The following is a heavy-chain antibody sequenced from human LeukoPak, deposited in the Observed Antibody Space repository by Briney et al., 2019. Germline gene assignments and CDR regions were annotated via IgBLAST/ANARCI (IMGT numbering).Heavy chain of an antibody. J-gene: IGHJ4*02. CDR1: GFTFSSYW. Sequence: GGSLRLSCAASGFTFSSYWMSWVRQAPGKGLEWVSGIIGGAGGTYYADSVKGRFTISRDNAKNTLYLQMNSLRAEDTAVYYCAHGSMYQLDYWGQGTLVTVSS. D-gene: IGHD2-2*01. V-gene: IGHV3-23*01. CDR3: AHGSMYQLDY. CDR2: IIGGAGGT.